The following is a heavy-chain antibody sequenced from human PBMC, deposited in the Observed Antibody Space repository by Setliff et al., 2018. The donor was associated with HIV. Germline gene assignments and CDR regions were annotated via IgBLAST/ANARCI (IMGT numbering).Heavy chain of an antibody. Sequence: PSETLSLTCTVSGASITTDTYYWTWIRQPPGKGLEWIGSIYHRGSPHHNPSLTSRVTFSVDTSKNQFSLKLSSVTAADTAVYYCARSFGNGNSRLGNWGQGTLVTVSS. CDR1: GASITTDTYY. J-gene: IGHJ4*02. CDR3: ARSFGNGNSRLGN. D-gene: IGHD2-8*01. CDR2: IYHRGSP. V-gene: IGHV4-39*01.